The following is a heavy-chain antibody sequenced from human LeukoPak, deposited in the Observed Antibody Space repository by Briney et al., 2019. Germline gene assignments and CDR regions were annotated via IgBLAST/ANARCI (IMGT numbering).Heavy chain of an antibody. Sequence: ASVKVSCKASGYTFTGYYMHWVRQAPGQGLEWMGWISVDNGNTNYAQKLQGRVTMTTDTSTSTAYMELRSLRSDDTAVYYCARPGHLDYWGQGTLVTVSS. V-gene: IGHV1-18*04. CDR2: ISVDNGNT. CDR1: GYTFTGYY. CDR3: ARPGHLDY. J-gene: IGHJ4*02. D-gene: IGHD7-27*01.